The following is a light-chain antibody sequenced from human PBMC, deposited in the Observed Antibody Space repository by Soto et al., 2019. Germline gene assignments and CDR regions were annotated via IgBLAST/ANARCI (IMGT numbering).Light chain of an antibody. CDR2: DVY. Sequence: QSVLTQPASVSGSPGQSITISCTGTSSDVGSYDYVSRYQQHPGKAPQLIIYDVYNRPSGVSHRFSGSKSGDTASLTISGLQAEDEADYYCTSYTSSTPFYVFGTGTKVT. J-gene: IGLJ1*01. V-gene: IGLV2-14*03. CDR1: SSDVGSYDY. CDR3: TSYTSSTPFYV.